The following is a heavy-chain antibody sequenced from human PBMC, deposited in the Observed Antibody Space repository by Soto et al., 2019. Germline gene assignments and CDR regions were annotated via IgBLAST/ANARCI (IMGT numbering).Heavy chain of an antibody. J-gene: IGHJ4*02. CDR1: GLTFSNYA. D-gene: IGHD3-22*01. CDR3: ARDLSRGITMIALEIHY. V-gene: IGHV3-30-3*01. Sequence: QVQLVESGGGVVQPGRSLRLSCAASGLTFSNYAMHWVRQAPGKGLELVAIISYDGSNKYYAESVKGRFTVSRDNAKNTVYLQMSSLRAEDTAVYYCARDLSRGITMIALEIHYWGQGTLVTVSS. CDR2: ISYDGSNK.